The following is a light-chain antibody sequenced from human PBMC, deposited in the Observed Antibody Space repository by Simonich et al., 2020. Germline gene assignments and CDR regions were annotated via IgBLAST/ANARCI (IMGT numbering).Light chain of an antibody. V-gene: IGKV4-1*01. Sequence: DIVMTQSPYSLAVSLGERATINCKSSQSVLYSSNTKNYLAWYQQKPGQPPKLIIYWASTRESGVPDRFSGSGSGTDFTLTISSLQAEDVAVYYCQQYYSTPLTFGGGTKVEIK. CDR2: WAS. J-gene: IGKJ4*01. CDR1: QSVLYSSNTKNY. CDR3: QQYYSTPLT.